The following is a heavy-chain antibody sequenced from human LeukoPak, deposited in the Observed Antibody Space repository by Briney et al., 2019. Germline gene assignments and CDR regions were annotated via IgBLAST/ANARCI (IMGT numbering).Heavy chain of an antibody. CDR1: GFTLSNYW. CDR3: ARDVTTSSGYYYYYGMDV. D-gene: IGHD3-22*01. V-gene: IGHV3-7*01. CDR2: IKQDGSEK. Sequence: GGSLRLSCVASGFTLSNYWMTWVRQAPRKGLEWVANIKQDGSEKNYVDSVKGRFTISRDNAKNSLYLQMNSLRAEDTAVYYCARDVTTSSGYYYYYGMDVWGQGTTVTVFS. J-gene: IGHJ6*02.